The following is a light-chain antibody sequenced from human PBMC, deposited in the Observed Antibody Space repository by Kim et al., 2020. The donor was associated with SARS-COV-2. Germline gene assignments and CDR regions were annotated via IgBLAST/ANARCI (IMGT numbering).Light chain of an antibody. CDR2: EVS. CDR1: SSEVGSYNL. V-gene: IGLV2-23*02. J-gene: IGLJ3*02. CDR3: CSYAGSSTWV. Sequence: GQSITISCTGTSSEVGSYNLVSWYQQHPGKAPKLMIYEVSKRPSGVSNRFSGSKSGNTASLTISGLQAEDEADYYCCSYAGSSTWVFGGGTQLTVL.